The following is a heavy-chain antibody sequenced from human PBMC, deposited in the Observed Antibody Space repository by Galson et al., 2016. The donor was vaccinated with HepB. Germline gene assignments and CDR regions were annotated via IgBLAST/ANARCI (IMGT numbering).Heavy chain of an antibody. J-gene: IGHJ5*02. CDR2: VSAYNGKT. Sequence: SVKVSCKAAGSTFTSYGIAWIRQAPGQGLEWMERVSAYNGKTNYAQRFQDRVTMTTDTFTTTVYMELKSLRLDDTAVYYCAREWFGRSWYNWFDPWGQGTLVTVSS. D-gene: IGHD2-15*01. CDR1: GSTFTSYG. V-gene: IGHV1-18*01. CDR3: AREWFGRSWYNWFDP.